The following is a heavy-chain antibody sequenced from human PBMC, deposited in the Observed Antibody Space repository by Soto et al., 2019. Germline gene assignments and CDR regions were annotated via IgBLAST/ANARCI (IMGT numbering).Heavy chain of an antibody. V-gene: IGHV3-30*18. CDR1: GFTFSSYG. J-gene: IGHJ6*02. D-gene: IGHD2-21*01. Sequence: QVQLVESGGGVVQPGRSLRLSCAASGFTFSSYGMHWVRQAPGKGLEWVAVISYDGSNKYYADSVKGRFTISRDNSKNPLYLQMNSLRAEDTAVYYCAKDLGIVVFGMDVWGQGTTVTVSS. CDR3: AKDLGIVVFGMDV. CDR2: ISYDGSNK.